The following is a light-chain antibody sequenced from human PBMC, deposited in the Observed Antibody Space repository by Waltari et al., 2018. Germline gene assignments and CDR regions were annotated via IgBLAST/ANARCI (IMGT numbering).Light chain of an antibody. CDR1: SSDVGSYNL. V-gene: IGLV2-23*01. CDR2: EGS. CDR3: CSYAGSSTFYV. J-gene: IGLJ1*01. Sequence: QSALTQPASVSGSPGQSITISCPGTSSDVGSYNLVSWYQQHPGKAPKLMLYEGSQRPSGGASRFSGSSAGNTASLTMSGLQAEDEADYYCCSYAGSSTFYVFGTGTKVTVL.